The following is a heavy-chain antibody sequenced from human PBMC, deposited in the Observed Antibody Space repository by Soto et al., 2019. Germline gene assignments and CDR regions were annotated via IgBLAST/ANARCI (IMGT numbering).Heavy chain of an antibody. Sequence: GGSLRLSCVASGFTFISSFMGWVRQAPGEGLEWVANINQDGGGTYYVASVEGRFTISRDNAKDSLYLQMNSLRGEDTAVYYCSKMPSGSPDYWGQGTLVTVSS. V-gene: IGHV3-7*03. D-gene: IGHD1-26*01. CDR1: GFTFISSF. CDR2: INQDGGGT. CDR3: SKMPSGSPDY. J-gene: IGHJ4*02.